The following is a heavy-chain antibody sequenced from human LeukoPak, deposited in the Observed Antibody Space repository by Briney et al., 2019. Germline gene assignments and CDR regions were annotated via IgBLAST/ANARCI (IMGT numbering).Heavy chain of an antibody. V-gene: IGHV3-13*01. CDR1: GFTFSSYD. D-gene: IGHD3-22*01. CDR3: ARSGYYYDSSGYYYFNY. J-gene: IGHJ4*02. Sequence: GGSLRLSCAASGFTFSSYDMHWVRQATGKGLEWVSAIGTAGDTYYPGSVKGRFTISRENAKNSLYLQMNSLRAGDTAVYYCARSGYYYDSSGYYYFNYWAREPWSPSPQ. CDR2: IGTAGDT.